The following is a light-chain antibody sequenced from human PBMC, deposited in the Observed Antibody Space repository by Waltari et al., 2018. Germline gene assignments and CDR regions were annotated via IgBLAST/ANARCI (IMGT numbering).Light chain of an antibody. Sequence: EIVLTQSPATLSLSPGESATLSCRASQTVRGYLAWYQHKLGQAPRLLMSDASKRATGIPARFSGSGYGTDFTLIITSLEPEDFAVYYCQHRSDWPLYTFGQGTKLELK. V-gene: IGKV3-11*01. CDR1: QTVRGY. CDR2: DAS. CDR3: QHRSDWPLYT. J-gene: IGKJ2*01.